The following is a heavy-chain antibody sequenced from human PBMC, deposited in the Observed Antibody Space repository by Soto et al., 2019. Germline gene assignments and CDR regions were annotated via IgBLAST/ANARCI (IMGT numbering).Heavy chain of an antibody. CDR2: ISPYNDNT. V-gene: IGHV1-18*01. J-gene: IGHJ4*02. Sequence: QVELAQSGAEVKKPGASVKVSCKASGYTFTSYGISWVRQAPGQGLEWMGRISPYNDNTDYAQKLQGRVTMTTDTSTTTAYMELRSLRSDDTAVYYCARVFGYSSGWDYWGQGTLVTVSS. CDR1: GYTFTSYG. CDR3: ARVFGYSSGWDY. D-gene: IGHD6-19*01.